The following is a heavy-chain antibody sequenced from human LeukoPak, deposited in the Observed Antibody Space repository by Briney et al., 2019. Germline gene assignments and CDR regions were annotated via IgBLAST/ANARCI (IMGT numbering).Heavy chain of an antibody. CDR2: FDPEDGET. V-gene: IGHV1-24*01. J-gene: IGHJ4*02. Sequence: ASVKVSCKVSGYTLTELSMHWVRQAPGKGLEWMGGFDPEDGETIYAQKFQGRVTITADKSTSTAYMELSSLRSEDTAVYYCARDRSGLELLSSWGQGTLVTVSS. CDR1: GYTLTELS. CDR3: ARDRSGLELLSS. D-gene: IGHD1-7*01.